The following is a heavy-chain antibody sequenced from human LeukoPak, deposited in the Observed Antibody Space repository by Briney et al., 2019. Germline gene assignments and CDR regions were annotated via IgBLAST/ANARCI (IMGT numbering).Heavy chain of an antibody. Sequence: GGSLRLSCAASGFTFNTYAMSRVRQAPGQGLEWGSGISASGGSTYYAGSVKGRFTISRDNSKNTLYLQMNSLRAEDTAVYYCAKDQEWDSGYSYGSDYWGQGTLVTVSS. CDR3: AKDQEWDSGYSYGSDY. CDR1: GFTFNTYA. D-gene: IGHD5-18*01. J-gene: IGHJ4*02. CDR2: ISASGGST. V-gene: IGHV3-23*01.